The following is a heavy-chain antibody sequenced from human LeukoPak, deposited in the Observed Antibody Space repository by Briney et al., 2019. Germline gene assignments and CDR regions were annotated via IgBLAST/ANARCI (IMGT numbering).Heavy chain of an antibody. CDR1: GFTFSSYA. J-gene: IGHJ4*02. V-gene: IGHV3-23*01. CDR2: ISGSGGST. Sequence: GGSLRLSCAASGFTFSSYAMSWVRQAPGQGLEWVSAISGSGGSTYYADSVKGRFTISRDNSKNTLYLQMNSLRAEDTAVYYCAKFPPRVGYSYGYGYWGQGTLVTVSS. D-gene: IGHD5-18*01. CDR3: AKFPPRVGYSYGYGY.